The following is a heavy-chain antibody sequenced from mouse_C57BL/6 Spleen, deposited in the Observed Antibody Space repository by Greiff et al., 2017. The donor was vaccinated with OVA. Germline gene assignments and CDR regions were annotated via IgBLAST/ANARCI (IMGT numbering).Heavy chain of an antibody. V-gene: IGHV14-1*01. Sequence: DVKLQESGAELVRPGASVKLSCTASGFNIKDYYMHWVKQRPEQGLEWIGRIDPEDGDTEYAPKFQGKATMTADTSSNTAYLQLSSLTSEDTAVYYCTTDEAQYAYETAYWGQGTLVTVSA. CDR3: TTDEAQYAYETAY. CDR2: IDPEDGDT. D-gene: IGHD6-5*01. CDR1: GFNIKDYY. J-gene: IGHJ3*01.